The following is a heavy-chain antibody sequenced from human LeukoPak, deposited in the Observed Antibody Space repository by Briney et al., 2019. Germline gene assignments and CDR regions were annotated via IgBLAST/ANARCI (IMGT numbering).Heavy chain of an antibody. CDR3: ARDLRTSSMVRGVMNY. D-gene: IGHD3-10*01. J-gene: IGHJ4*02. CDR1: GYTFTGYY. Sequence: GASVKVSCKASGYTFTGYYMHWVRQAPGQGLEWMGWISPNSGGTNYAQKFQGRVTMTRDTSISTAYMELSRLRSDDTAVYYCARDLRTSSMVRGVMNYWGQGTLVTVSS. V-gene: IGHV1-2*02. CDR2: ISPNSGGT.